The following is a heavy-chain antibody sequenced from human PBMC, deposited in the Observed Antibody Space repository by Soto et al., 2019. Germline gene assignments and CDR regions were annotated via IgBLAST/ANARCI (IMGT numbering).Heavy chain of an antibody. CDR1: KFTFASYV. D-gene: IGHD3-22*01. CDR2: ISFDGTNK. V-gene: IGHV3-30*04. J-gene: IGHJ6*02. CDR3: AREMIPMIMGGMSAMDV. Sequence: VQLVESGGGVVQPERSQRLSCTASKFTFASYVMHWVRQAPGEGLEWVALISFDGTNKYYADSVKGRFTISRDNSKNTMSLQMNSLRPEDTAVYYCAREMIPMIMGGMSAMDVWGQGTTVTVS.